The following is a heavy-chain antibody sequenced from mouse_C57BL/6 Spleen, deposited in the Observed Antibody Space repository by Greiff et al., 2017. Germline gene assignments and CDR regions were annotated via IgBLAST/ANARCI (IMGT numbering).Heavy chain of an antibody. CDR1: GYAFTNYL. D-gene: IGHD1-1*01. V-gene: IGHV1-54*01. CDR2: INPGSGGT. J-gene: IGHJ2*01. CDR3: ARRTVVAPFDY. Sequence: VQLQQSGAELVRPGTSVKVSCKASGYAFTNYLIEWVKQRPGQGLEWIGVINPGSGGTNYNEKFKGKATLTADKSSSTAYLQISSLTSEDSAVYFCARRTVVAPFDYWGQGTTLTVSS.